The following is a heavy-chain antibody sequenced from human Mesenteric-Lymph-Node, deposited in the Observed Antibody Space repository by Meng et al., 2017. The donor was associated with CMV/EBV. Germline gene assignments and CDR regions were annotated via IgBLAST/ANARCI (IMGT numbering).Heavy chain of an antibody. CDR3: TTGVSNYYDSSGYFDY. V-gene: IGHV3-49*04. Sequence: GESLKISCTASGFTFGDYAMSWVRQAPGKGLEWVGFIRSKAYGGTTEYAASVKGRFTISRDDSKSIAYLQMNSLKTEDTAVYYCTTGVSNYYDSSGYFDYWGQGTLVTVSS. D-gene: IGHD3-22*01. J-gene: IGHJ4*02. CDR1: GFTFGDYA. CDR2: IRSKAYGGTT.